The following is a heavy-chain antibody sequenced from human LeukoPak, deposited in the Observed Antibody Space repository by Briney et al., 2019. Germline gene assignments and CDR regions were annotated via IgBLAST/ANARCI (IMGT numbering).Heavy chain of an antibody. CDR2: ISWNSGSI. D-gene: IGHD3-10*01. V-gene: IGHV3-9*01. Sequence: PGRSLRLSCAASGFTFDDYAMHWVRQAPGKGLEWVSGISWNSGSIGYADSVKGRFTISRDNSKNTLYLQMNSLRAEDTAVYYCAKGLQGSGSYRRAFDIWGQGTMVTVSS. J-gene: IGHJ3*02. CDR3: AKGLQGSGSYRRAFDI. CDR1: GFTFDDYA.